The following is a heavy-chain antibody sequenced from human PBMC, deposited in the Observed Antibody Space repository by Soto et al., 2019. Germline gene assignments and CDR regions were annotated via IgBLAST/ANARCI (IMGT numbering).Heavy chain of an antibody. CDR3: TTGFNPRTGSTSWWFDP. D-gene: IGHD1-7*01. CDR1: GFTFSNAW. V-gene: IGHV3-15*07. CDR2: IKSKTDGGRT. J-gene: IGHJ5*02. Sequence: EVQLVESGGGLVKPGGSLRLSCAASGFTFSNAWMNWVRQAPGKGLEWVGRIKSKTDGGRTDYAAPAKGRFTISRDDSKHTLYLQMNSLKTEDTAVDYCTTGFNPRTGSTSWWFDPWGQGTLVTVSP.